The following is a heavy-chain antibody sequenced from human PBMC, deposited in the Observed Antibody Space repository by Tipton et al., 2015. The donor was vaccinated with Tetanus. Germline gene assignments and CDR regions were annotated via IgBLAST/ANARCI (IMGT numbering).Heavy chain of an antibody. V-gene: IGHV4-34*01. CDR1: GGSFSGYY. CDR3: AFKPDYFGTGSPPFDY. D-gene: IGHD3-10*01. Sequence: AGLVKPSETLSLTCAVYGGSFSGYYWSWLRQTPGKGLEWIGYIYYSGSTYYNPSLKSRVTISVDTSKNQFSLKLSSVTAADTAVYYCAFKPDYFGTGSPPFDYWGQGPLVTVSS. CDR2: IYYSGST. J-gene: IGHJ4*02.